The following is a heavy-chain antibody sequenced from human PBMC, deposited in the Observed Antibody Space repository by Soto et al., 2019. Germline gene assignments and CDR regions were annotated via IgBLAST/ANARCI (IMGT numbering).Heavy chain of an antibody. V-gene: IGHV3-23*01. CDR2: ISGSGGST. J-gene: IGHJ5*02. CDR1: GFTFSSYA. D-gene: IGHD6-13*01. Sequence: EVQLLESGGGLVQPGGSLRLSCAASGFTFSSYAMSWVRQAPGKGLEWVSAISGSGGSTYYADSVKARFTISRDNSKKTLDLQMNRLIAENTAVYYWAKDSYSSSWSYNWFDPWGQGTLVTVSS. CDR3: AKDSYSSSWSYNWFDP.